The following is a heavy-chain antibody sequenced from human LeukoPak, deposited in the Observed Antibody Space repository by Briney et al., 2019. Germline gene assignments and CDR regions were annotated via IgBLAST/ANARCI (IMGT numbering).Heavy chain of an antibody. Sequence: PSQTLSLTCTVSGGSIGSGSYYWSWIRQPAGKGLEWIGRIYTSGSTNYNPSLKSRVAISVDTSKNQLSLKLSSVTAADTAVYYCARVKRDTAMVTPRDYYYYYMDVWGKGTTVTVSS. D-gene: IGHD5-18*01. CDR2: IYTSGST. J-gene: IGHJ6*03. CDR3: ARVKRDTAMVTPRDYYYYYMDV. CDR1: GGSIGSGSYY. V-gene: IGHV4-61*02.